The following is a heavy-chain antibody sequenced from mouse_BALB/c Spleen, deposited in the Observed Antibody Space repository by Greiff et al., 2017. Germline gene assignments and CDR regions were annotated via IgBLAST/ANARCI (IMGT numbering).Heavy chain of an antibody. CDR1: GFTFSSFD. CDR3: ARGVQRGVAMDY. V-gene: IGHV5-17*02. Sequence: EVMLVESGGGLVQPGGSRKLSCAASGFTFSSFDMHWVRQAPEKGLEWVAYISSGSSTIYYADTVKGRFPISRANPKNTLFLQMTSLRSEDTAMYYCARGVQRGVAMDYWGQGTSVTVSS. CDR2: ISSGSSTI. D-gene: IGHD3-1*01. J-gene: IGHJ4*01.